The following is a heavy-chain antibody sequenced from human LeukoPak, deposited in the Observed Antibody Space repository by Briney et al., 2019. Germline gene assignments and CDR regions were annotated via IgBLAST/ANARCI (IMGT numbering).Heavy chain of an antibody. D-gene: IGHD6-19*01. Sequence: SETLSLTCTVSGGSISSSSYYWGWIRQSPGKGLEWIGTIYYSGTTYYNPSFTSRVTISVDTSKNQFSLKLSSVTAADTAVYYCARRGSGWPYYYYYYMDVWGKGTTVTISS. CDR3: ARRGSGWPYYYYYYMDV. J-gene: IGHJ6*03. CDR2: IYYSGTT. V-gene: IGHV4-39*07. CDR1: GGSISSSSYY.